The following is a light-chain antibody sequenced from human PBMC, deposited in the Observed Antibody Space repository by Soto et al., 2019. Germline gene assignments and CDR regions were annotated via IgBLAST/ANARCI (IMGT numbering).Light chain of an antibody. CDR3: QQNYGTPGT. CDR1: QSLLHSNGYNY. CDR2: LGS. Sequence: DILMTQSPLSLPFTPAEPSSISCRSSQSLLHSNGYNYLDWYLQKPGQSPQLLIYLGSNRASGVPDRFSGSGSGTEFTLTISSLQPEDFATYYCQQNYGTPGTFGQGTKVDIK. J-gene: IGKJ1*01. V-gene: IGKV2-28*01.